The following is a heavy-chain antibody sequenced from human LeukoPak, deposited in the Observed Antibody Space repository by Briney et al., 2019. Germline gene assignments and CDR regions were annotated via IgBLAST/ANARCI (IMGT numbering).Heavy chain of an antibody. Sequence: PGGSLRLSCAASGFTFSRYALHWVRQAPGKGLEYVSSISTNGGSTYYANSVKGRFTISRDNSKNTLFLQLGSLRAEDMAVYYCAKGKSSSGWFKDYWGQGTLVTVSS. CDR3: AKGKSSSGWFKDY. D-gene: IGHD6-19*01. V-gene: IGHV3-64*01. J-gene: IGHJ4*02. CDR2: ISTNGGST. CDR1: GFTFSRYA.